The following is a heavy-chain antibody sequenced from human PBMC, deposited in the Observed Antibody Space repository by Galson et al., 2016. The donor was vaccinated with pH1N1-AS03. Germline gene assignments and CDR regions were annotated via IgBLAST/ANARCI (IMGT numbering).Heavy chain of an antibody. D-gene: IGHD1-26*01. CDR1: GFVFSTSA. V-gene: IGHV3-30*02. J-gene: IGHJ3*01. CDR3: ARETIRAGEFDL. Sequence: SLRLSCAASGFVFSTSAIHWVRQSPGKGLEWVAFIRYDESIKNYGDSVKGRFTISRDSLQNTLDLQMNSLSAEDSAVYFCARETIRAGEFDLWGRGTGVTVSS. CDR2: IRYDESIK.